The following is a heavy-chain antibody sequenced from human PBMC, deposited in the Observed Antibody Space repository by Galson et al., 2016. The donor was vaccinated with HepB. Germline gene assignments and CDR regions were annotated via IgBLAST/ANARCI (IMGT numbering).Heavy chain of an antibody. Sequence: SLRLSCAASGFSFNRYWMSWVRQAPGKRLEWVGHTKNKYDGGTTDYAAPVQGRFTISRDDPKNTLYLQMDSLKTEDTAVYYCATDIPLTFGGALVSWGQGILVTVSS. J-gene: IGHJ4*02. V-gene: IGHV3-15*01. CDR1: GFSFNRYW. CDR2: TKNKYDGGTT. CDR3: ATDIPLTFGGALVS. D-gene: IGHD3-16*01.